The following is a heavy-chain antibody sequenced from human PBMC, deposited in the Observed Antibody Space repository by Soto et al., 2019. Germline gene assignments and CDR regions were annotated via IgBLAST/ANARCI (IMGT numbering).Heavy chain of an antibody. V-gene: IGHV4-38-2*01. CDR3: ARQPPYSGSNGDYFDY. Sequence: SETLSLTCAVSGDSIASIYHCAWIRQPPGRGLEWVASIYHSGITYYNPSLKSRVTISVDTSKHQFSLNRSSVTAAHTAVYYCARQPPYSGSNGDYFDYWGQGTLVTVYS. J-gene: IGHJ4*02. CDR1: GDSIASIYH. D-gene: IGHD1-26*01. CDR2: IYHSGIT.